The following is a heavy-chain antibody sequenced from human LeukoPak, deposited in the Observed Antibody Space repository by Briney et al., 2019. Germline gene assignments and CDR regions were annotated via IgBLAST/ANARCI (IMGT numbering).Heavy chain of an antibody. CDR1: GYSISSGYY. V-gene: IGHV4-38-2*01. Sequence: SETLSLTCAVSGYSISSGYYWGWSRQPPGKGLEWVGSIYHSGSTYYTPSLKSRVTISVDTSKNQFSLKLSSVTAADTAVYYCARSNAYGDYTWFDPWGQGTLVTVSS. CDR3: ARSNAYGDYTWFDP. CDR2: IYHSGST. J-gene: IGHJ5*02. D-gene: IGHD4-17*01.